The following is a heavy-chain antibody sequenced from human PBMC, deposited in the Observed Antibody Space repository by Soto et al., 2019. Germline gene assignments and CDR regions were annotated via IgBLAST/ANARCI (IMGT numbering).Heavy chain of an antibody. V-gene: IGHV1-2*02. CDR3: ARGGGVGVAGSAAFDM. CDR1: GYPVTAYY. CDR2: INPATGAA. D-gene: IGHD3-3*01. J-gene: IGHJ3*02. Sequence: QLHLVQSGAVVKKPGASVTVSCSASGYPVTAYYMHWVRQAPGRGLEWMGGINPATGAAKYTQTFRGRVTTPRATTRRTVFMELSGLTSEDAAVFCCARGGGVGVAGSAAFDMWGQGTLVTVSS.